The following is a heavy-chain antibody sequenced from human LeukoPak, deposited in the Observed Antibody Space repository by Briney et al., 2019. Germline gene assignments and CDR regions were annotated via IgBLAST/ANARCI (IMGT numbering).Heavy chain of an antibody. J-gene: IGHJ5*02. CDR2: ISGSGGGT. V-gene: IGHV3-23*01. CDR1: GFTFSSYA. Sequence: GGSLRLSCAASGFTFSSYAMSWVRQAPGKGLEWVSAISGSGGGTYYADSVKGRFTISRDNSKNTLYLQMNSLRAEDTAVYYCAKSGVVLNWFDPWGQGTLVTVSS. D-gene: IGHD2-2*01. CDR3: AKSGVVLNWFDP.